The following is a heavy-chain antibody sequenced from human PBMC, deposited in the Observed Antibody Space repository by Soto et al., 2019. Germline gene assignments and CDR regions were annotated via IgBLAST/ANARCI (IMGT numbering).Heavy chain of an antibody. CDR1: VVSITTAGYS. CDR3: DRMTFYYYCLEV. D-gene: IGHD3-10*01. J-gene: IGHJ6*01. Sequence: PSETLSLTCTFSVVSITTAGYSCSWIRQPPWKALEWIGYVYHTGNAYPTPSLKSRVTISLDRSKNQFSLKMTSVTAADTALYYCDRMTFYYYCLEVWGQGTTVIVSS. CDR2: VYHTGNA. V-gene: IGHV4-30-2*01.